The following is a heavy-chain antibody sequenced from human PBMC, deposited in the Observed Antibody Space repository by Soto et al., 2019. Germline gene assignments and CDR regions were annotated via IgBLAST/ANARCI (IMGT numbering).Heavy chain of an antibody. V-gene: IGHV3-64D*08. Sequence: GGSLRLSCSASGFTFSSYAMHWVRQAPGKGLEYVSAISSNGGSTYYADSVKGRFTISRDNSKNTLYLQMSSLRAEDTAVYYCVKDAVAAAGPFDYWGQGTLVTVSS. D-gene: IGHD6-13*01. CDR3: VKDAVAAAGPFDY. CDR2: ISSNGGST. J-gene: IGHJ4*02. CDR1: GFTFSSYA.